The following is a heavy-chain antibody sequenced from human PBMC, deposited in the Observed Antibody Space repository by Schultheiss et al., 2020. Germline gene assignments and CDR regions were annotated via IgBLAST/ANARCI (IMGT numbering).Heavy chain of an antibody. CDR1: GFTFSSYG. Sequence: GESLKISCAASGFTFSSYGMHWVRQAPGKGLEWVAVIWYDGSNKYYADSVKGRFTISRDNSKNTLYLQMNSLRAEDTAVYYCASLGIAAAGFDYWGQGTLVTVSS. V-gene: IGHV3-33*01. D-gene: IGHD6-13*01. CDR3: ASLGIAAAGFDY. J-gene: IGHJ4*02. CDR2: IWYDGSNK.